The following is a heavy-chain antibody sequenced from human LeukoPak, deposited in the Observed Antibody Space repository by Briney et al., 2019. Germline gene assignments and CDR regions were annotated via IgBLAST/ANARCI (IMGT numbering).Heavy chain of an antibody. J-gene: IGHJ4*02. CDR3: ARNPMTMVVSPFDY. CDR1: GYTFTSYY. D-gene: IGHD4-23*01. Sequence: ASVKVSCKASGYTFTSYYMHWLRQAAGQGLEWMGIINTSGGSTSYAQKSQSRVTMTRDTYTSTVYMEPSSLRSEDTAVYYCARNPMTMVVSPFDYWGQGTLVTVSS. V-gene: IGHV1-46*01. CDR2: INTSGGST.